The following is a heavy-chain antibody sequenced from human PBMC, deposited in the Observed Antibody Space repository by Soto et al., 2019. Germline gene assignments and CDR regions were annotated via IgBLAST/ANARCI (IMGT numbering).Heavy chain of an antibody. Sequence: GASVKVSCKASGYTFTSYGISWVRQAPGQGLEWKEWISAYNGNTNYAQKLQGRVTMTTDTSTSTAYMELRSLRSDDTAVYYCARDSSGESNVDYWGQGTLVTVSS. CDR2: ISAYNGNT. D-gene: IGHD3-10*01. CDR3: ARDSSGESNVDY. CDR1: GYTFTSYG. J-gene: IGHJ4*02. V-gene: IGHV1-18*01.